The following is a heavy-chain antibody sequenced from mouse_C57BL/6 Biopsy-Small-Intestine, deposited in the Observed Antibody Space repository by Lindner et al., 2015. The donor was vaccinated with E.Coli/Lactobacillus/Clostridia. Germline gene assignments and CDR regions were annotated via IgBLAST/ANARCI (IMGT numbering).Heavy chain of an antibody. Sequence: SVKVSCKASGYTFTGYYIHWVRQAPGQGLEWMGWINSDSGDTDYAQKFQGWVTLTRDTSISTAYMEFSRLRSDDTAVYYCATSGGKTLITAYFGYWGQGTLVTVSS. CDR1: GYTFTGYY. CDR3: ATSGGKTLITAYFGY. J-gene: IGHJ3*02. D-gene: IGHD1-3*01. CDR2: INSDSGDT. V-gene: IGHV1-84*02.